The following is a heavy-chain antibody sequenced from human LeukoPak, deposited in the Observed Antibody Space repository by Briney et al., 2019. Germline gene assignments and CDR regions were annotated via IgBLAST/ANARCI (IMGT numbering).Heavy chain of an antibody. J-gene: IGHJ4*02. Sequence: SDTLPLTCTVSGGSLSSYYWSWIRQPPRKGLEWIGYIQYSGATTYYPSLKSRAIMSVDTSRNQFALNLYSVTAAGTAMYYCARHSSGWHLDFWGQGTLVTVPS. CDR1: GGSLSSYY. V-gene: IGHV4-59*07. CDR3: ARHSSGWHLDF. CDR2: IQYSGAT. D-gene: IGHD6-19*01.